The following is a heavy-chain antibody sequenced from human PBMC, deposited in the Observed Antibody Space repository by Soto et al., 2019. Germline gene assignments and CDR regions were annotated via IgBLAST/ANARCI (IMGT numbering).Heavy chain of an antibody. Sequence: QVQLVESGGGVVQPGRSLRLSCAASGFTFNSYGMHWVRQGPGNGLEWVAFISYDSTKTYYADSVNGRFTISSDNSNSALYVQMNSLTGEDTAVYYCTRTRSAWSDFHYYSLDVWGQGTTVTVSS. J-gene: IGHJ6*02. CDR3: TRTRSAWSDFHYYSLDV. D-gene: IGHD1-26*01. CDR2: ISYDSTKT. V-gene: IGHV3-30*03. CDR1: GFTFNSYG.